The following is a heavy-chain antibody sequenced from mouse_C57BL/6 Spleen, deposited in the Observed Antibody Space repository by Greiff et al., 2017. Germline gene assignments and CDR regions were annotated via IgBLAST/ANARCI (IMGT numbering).Heavy chain of an antibody. CDR2: IHPNSGST. J-gene: IGHJ1*03. Sequence: QVQLQQPGAELVKPGASVKLSCKASGYTFTSYWMHWVKQRPGQGLEWIGMIHPNSGSTNYNEKFKSKATLTVDKSSSTAYMQLSSLTSEDSAVYYCARDGYYGSNWYFDVWGTGTTVTVAS. D-gene: IGHD1-1*01. V-gene: IGHV1-64*01. CDR3: ARDGYYGSNWYFDV. CDR1: GYTFTSYW.